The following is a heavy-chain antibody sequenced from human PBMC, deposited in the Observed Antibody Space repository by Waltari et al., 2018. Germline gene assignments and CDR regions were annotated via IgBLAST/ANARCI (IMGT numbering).Heavy chain of an antibody. V-gene: IGHV3-23*01. D-gene: IGHD1-26*01. J-gene: IGHJ4*02. CDR3: AKSPTYSGNSYYFDY. CDR2: LSGSGAST. Sequence: EMQLLGSGGGLVQPGGSLRLSCAAYGFTFNSYSMHWVRRGPGKGLEWVSGLSGSGASTYYADSVKGRFTISRDNSKNILYLQMNSLRIDDTALYYCAKSPTYSGNSYYFDYWGQGSLVTVSS. CDR1: GFTFNSYS.